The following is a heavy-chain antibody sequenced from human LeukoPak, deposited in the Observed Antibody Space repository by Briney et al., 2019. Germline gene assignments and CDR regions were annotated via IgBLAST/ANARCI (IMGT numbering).Heavy chain of an antibody. CDR1: GGSLRGYY. CDR2: INYSGIT. J-gene: IGHJ6*02. CDR3: ARGPFAPDV. Sequence: LSLTCGVYGGSLRGYYWSWIRQPPGKGLEWIGDINYSGITNYNPSLKSRVTISLDTSKNQFSLKVTSVTAADTAVYYCARGPFAPDVWGQGTTVTVSS. V-gene: IGHV4-34*01.